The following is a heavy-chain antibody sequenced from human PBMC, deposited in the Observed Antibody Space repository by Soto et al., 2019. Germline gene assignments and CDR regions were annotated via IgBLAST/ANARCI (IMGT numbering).Heavy chain of an antibody. V-gene: IGHV4-59*12. Sequence: PSETLSLTCTVSGGSISSYYWSWIRQPPGKGLEWIGYIYYSGSTNYNPSLKSRVTISVDTSKNQFSLKLSSVTAADTAVYYCAATMVAASPRYYFDDWGQGTLVTVSS. J-gene: IGHJ4*02. CDR3: AATMVAASPRYYFDD. D-gene: IGHD2-15*01. CDR1: GGSISSYY. CDR2: IYYSGST.